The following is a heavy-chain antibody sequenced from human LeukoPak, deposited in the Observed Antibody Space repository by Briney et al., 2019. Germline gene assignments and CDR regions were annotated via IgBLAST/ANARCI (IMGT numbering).Heavy chain of an antibody. D-gene: IGHD2-21*02. CDR3: ARITVVVTALDAFDI. J-gene: IGHJ3*02. V-gene: IGHV3-30-3*01. CDR2: ISYDGSNK. Sequence: GGSLRLSCAASGFTFSDYYMSWIRQAPGKGLEWVAVISYDGSNKYYADSVKGRFTISRDNSKNTLYLQMNSLRAEDTAVYYCARITVVVTALDAFDIWGQGTMVTVSS. CDR1: GFTFSDYY.